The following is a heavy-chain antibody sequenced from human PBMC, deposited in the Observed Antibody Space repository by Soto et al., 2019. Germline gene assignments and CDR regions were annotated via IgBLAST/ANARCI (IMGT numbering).Heavy chain of an antibody. J-gene: IGHJ4*02. D-gene: IGHD6-13*01. CDR2: IIPIFETA. CDR3: AASDSSSWQHDY. V-gene: IGHV1-69*01. Sequence: QVRLVQSGAELKKPGSSVRVSCKISGDSFSSYAISWVRQAPGEGLEWVGDIIPIFETANYAQKFQGRVTITAVESTTTSYMAVTRLRPEDTAIFYCAASDSSSWQHDYWGQGTLITVSS. CDR1: GDSFSSYA.